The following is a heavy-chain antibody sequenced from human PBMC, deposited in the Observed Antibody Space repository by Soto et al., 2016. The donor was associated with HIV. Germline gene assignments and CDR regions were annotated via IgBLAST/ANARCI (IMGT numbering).Heavy chain of an antibody. CDR3: ARDVAYCDVNGCYTSFFDS. V-gene: IGHV1-69*14. J-gene: IGHJ4*02. D-gene: IGHD2-2*02. CDR1: AGSSNNYG. CDR2: IITMFEST. Sequence: QVQLVQSGAELKKPGSSVKVSCKASAGSSNNYGLNWVRQAPGQGLEWMGGIITMFESTHFAQKFKDRLTITADKSTTTVFMELDRLTSEDTAIYYCARDVAYCDVNGCYTSFFDSWGQGSLVTVSS.